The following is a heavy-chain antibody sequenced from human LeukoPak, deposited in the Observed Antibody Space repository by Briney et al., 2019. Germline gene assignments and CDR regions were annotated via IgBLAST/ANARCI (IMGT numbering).Heavy chain of an antibody. D-gene: IGHD1-7*01. CDR3: ARGTGTTVGWFDP. J-gene: IGHJ5*02. CDR1: GGTFSSYA. Sequence: ASVKVSCKASGGTFSSYAISWVRQAPGQGLEWMGGIIPIFGTANYAQKFQGRVTITTDESTGTAYMELSSLRSEDTAVYYCARGTGTTVGWFDPWGQGTLVTVSS. V-gene: IGHV1-69*05. CDR2: IIPIFGTA.